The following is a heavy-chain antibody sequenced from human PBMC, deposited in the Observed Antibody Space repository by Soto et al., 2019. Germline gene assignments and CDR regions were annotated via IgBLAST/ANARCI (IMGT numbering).Heavy chain of an antibody. CDR1: GGTFSSYA. CDR2: IIPIFGTA. D-gene: IGHD4-17*01. V-gene: IGHV1-69*13. Sequence: SVKVSCKASGGTFSSYAISWVRQAPGQGLEWMGGIIPIFGTANYAQKFQGRVTITADESTSTAYMELSSLRSEDTAVYYCAREQLRISGYFDYWGQGTLVTVSS. J-gene: IGHJ4*02. CDR3: AREQLRISGYFDY.